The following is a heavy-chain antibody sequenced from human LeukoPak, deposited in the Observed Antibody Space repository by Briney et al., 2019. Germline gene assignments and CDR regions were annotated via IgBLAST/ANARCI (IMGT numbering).Heavy chain of an antibody. CDR3: ATGHYYDSSGYYLPYNWFDP. J-gene: IGHJ5*02. CDR2: FDPEYGET. Sequence: ASVTVSCKVSGYTLNELSMHWVRQAPGRGLEWMGGFDPEYGETIYAQKFQGRVTMTEDTSTDTAYMELSGLRSEDTAVYYCATGHYYDSSGYYLPYNWFDPWGQGTLVTVSS. CDR1: GYTLNELS. V-gene: IGHV1-24*01. D-gene: IGHD3-22*01.